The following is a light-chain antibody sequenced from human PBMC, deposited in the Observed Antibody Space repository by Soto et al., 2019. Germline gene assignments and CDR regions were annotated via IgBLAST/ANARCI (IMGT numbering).Light chain of an antibody. CDR2: YDD. Sequence: QSVLTQPPSVSEAPGQRVTISCSGSNVGNKAVNWYQQLPGKAPKLLLYYDDMLSSGVSDRFSGSKSGTSASLAISGLQNDDDGDYYCAIWDDSVDAWVFGGGTKLTVL. V-gene: IGLV1-36*01. J-gene: IGLJ3*02. CDR1: NVGNKA. CDR3: AIWDDSVDAWV.